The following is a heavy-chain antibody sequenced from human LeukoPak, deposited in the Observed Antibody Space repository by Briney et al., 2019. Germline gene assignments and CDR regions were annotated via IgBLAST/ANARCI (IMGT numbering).Heavy chain of an antibody. CDR2: MNPNSGNT. D-gene: IGHD6-13*01. Sequence: ASVKVSCKASGYTFITYDINWVRQAPGQGLEWMGWMNPNSGNTGYAQKFQDRVTITRDTFIRTAYMELSSLRSEDTAMYFCTRGGYSSNWYGDAFDVWGQGTMVSVSS. J-gene: IGHJ3*01. V-gene: IGHV1-8*03. CDR3: TRGGYSSNWYGDAFDV. CDR1: GYTFITYD.